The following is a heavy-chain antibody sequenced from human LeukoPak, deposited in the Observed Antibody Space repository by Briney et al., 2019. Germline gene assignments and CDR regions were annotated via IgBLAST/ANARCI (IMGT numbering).Heavy chain of an antibody. Sequence: SETLSLTCAVYGVSLRGYYWSWIRQSPEKGLEWIGEISHEGDSIYNPSLKSRVTLSVDMSKNQFSLKLRSMTAADTAVYYCARGRNYVSDYYFDVWGKGTTVIVSS. V-gene: IGHV4-34*01. J-gene: IGHJ6*03. CDR3: ARGRNYVSDYYFDV. D-gene: IGHD1-7*01. CDR2: ISHEGDS. CDR1: GVSLRGYY.